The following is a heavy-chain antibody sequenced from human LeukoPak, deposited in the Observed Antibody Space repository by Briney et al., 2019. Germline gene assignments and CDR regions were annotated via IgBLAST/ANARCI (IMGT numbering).Heavy chain of an antibody. J-gene: IGHJ5*02. CDR3: PKDPDSSGYFENWFDP. D-gene: IGHD3-22*01. V-gene: IGHV3-23*01. CDR1: GFTFSSYA. Sequence: GGSLRLSCAASGFTFSSYAMSWVRQAPGKGLEWVSAISGSGGSTYYADSVKGRFTISRDNSKNTLYLQMNSLRAEDTAVYYSPKDPDSSGYFENWFDPWGQGTLVTVSS. CDR2: ISGSGGST.